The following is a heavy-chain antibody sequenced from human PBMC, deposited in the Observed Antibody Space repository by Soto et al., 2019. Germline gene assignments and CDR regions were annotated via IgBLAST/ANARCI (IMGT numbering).Heavy chain of an antibody. Sequence: EVQLVESGGGLVQPGGSLRLSCAASGFTFSSYSMNWVRQAPGKGLEWVSYISSSSSTIYYADSVKGRFTISRDNAKNSLYLQLNSLRDEDTAVYYCARGKYSYGSDLIDYWGQGTLVTVSS. J-gene: IGHJ4*02. CDR2: ISSSSSTI. V-gene: IGHV3-48*02. CDR1: GFTFSSYS. D-gene: IGHD5-18*01. CDR3: ARGKYSYGSDLIDY.